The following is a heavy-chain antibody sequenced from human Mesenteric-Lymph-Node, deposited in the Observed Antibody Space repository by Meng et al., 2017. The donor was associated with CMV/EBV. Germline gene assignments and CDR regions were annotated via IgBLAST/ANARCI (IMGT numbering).Heavy chain of an antibody. J-gene: IGHJ4*02. CDR3: ARGSSYDILTGYFDY. CDR1: GGSFSGYY. V-gene: IGHV4-34*01. Sequence: QVQLHQGGAGLLKPSETLSVTCAVYGGSFSGYYWNWIRQSPEKGLEWIGEINHSGSTTYNPSFTGRIIISVDTSTNQISLNMSSVTAADTAVYYCARGSSYDILTGYFDYWGQGALVTVSS. D-gene: IGHD3-9*01. CDR2: INHSGST.